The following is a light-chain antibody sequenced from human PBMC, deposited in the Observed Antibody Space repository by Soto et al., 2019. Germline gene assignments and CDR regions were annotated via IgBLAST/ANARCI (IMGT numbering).Light chain of an antibody. J-gene: IGKJ2*01. CDR1: QSISSY. V-gene: IGKV1-39*01. Sequence: DIQMTQSPSSLSASVGDRVTITCRASQSISSYLNWYQQKPGKAPKLLIYGASSLQSGVPSRFSGSGSETDFTLTISSLQPEDFATYYCQQSYSTPYTFGPGTKLEIK. CDR2: GAS. CDR3: QQSYSTPYT.